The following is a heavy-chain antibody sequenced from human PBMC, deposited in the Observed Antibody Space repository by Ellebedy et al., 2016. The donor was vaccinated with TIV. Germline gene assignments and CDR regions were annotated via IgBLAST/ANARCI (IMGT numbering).Heavy chain of an antibody. CDR1: GFTFSSYS. J-gene: IGHJ4*02. Sequence: PGGSLRLSCAASGFTFSSYSMNWVRQAPGKGLEWVSSISSSSSYIYYADSVKGRFTISRDNAKNSLYLQMNSLRAEDTAVYYCASVYYYGSGSYYTDDYWGQGTLVTVSS. CDR2: ISSSSSYI. CDR3: ASVYYYGSGSYYTDDY. V-gene: IGHV3-21*01. D-gene: IGHD3-10*01.